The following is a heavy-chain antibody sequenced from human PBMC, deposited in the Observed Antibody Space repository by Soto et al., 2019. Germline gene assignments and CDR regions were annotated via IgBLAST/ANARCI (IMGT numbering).Heavy chain of an antibody. D-gene: IGHD2-2*01. V-gene: IGHV3-23*01. J-gene: IGHJ4*02. CDR2: FSATSENT. CDR3: AKDRDQPLVRLPFDH. CDR1: GFFFSSYT. Sequence: EVQLLESGGGLVQPGGSLRLSCVGSGFFFSSYTMTWVRQAPGKGLEWVSSFSATSENTYYADSVRGRFTISRDNSKNTLFLEMNSLTAEDTAMYYCAKDRDQPLVRLPFDHWGQGILVIVSS.